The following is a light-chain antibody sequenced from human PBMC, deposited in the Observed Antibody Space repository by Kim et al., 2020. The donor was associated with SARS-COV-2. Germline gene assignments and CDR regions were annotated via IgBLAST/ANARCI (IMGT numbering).Light chain of an antibody. CDR3: SSYTSSSTLA. Sequence: QSALTQPASVSGSPGQSITISCSGTSSDIGGYNYVSWYQQHPGKAPKLMIFDVVNRPSGVSNRFSGSKSGNMASLTISGLQAEDEADYYCSSYTSSSTLAFGGGTQLTVL. J-gene: IGLJ3*02. V-gene: IGLV2-14*03. CDR2: DVV. CDR1: SSDIGGYNY.